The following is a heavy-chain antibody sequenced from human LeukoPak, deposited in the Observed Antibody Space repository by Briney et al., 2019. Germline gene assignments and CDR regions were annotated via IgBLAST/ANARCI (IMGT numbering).Heavy chain of an antibody. CDR2: IYYSGST. J-gene: IGHJ5*02. CDR3: ARHSDSMAGYRISFWFDP. CDR1: GGSISSYY. D-gene: IGHD3-16*02. V-gene: IGHV4-59*08. Sequence: SETLSLTCTVSGGSISSYYWSWIRQPPGKGLEWIGYIYYSGSTNYNPSLKSRVTISVDTSKNQFSLKLSSVTAADTAVYYCARHSDSMAGYRISFWFDPWGQGTLVTVSS.